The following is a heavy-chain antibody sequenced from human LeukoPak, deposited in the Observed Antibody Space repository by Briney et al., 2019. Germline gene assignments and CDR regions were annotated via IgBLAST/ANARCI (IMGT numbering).Heavy chain of an antibody. V-gene: IGHV4-4*07. Sequence: SETLSLTCTVSGASITSYYWGWIRQPAGKGLGWIGRIYTSGSTNYNPSLKSRVTMSVDTSKNQFSLKLTSVTAADTAVYYCAKYSSSSLRAFDIWGQGTMVTVSS. CDR2: IYTSGST. D-gene: IGHD6-13*01. J-gene: IGHJ3*02. CDR1: GASITSYY. CDR3: AKYSSSSLRAFDI.